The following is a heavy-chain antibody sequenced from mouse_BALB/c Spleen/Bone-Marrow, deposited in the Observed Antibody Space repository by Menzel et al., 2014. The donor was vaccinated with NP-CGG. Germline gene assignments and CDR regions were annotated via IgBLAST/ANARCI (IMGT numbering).Heavy chain of an antibody. Sequence: EVKLMESGGGLVQPGGSLRLSCTTSGFTFTDYYMSWVRRPPGKALEWLAFIRNKAYGYTTEYSASVRGRFTISRDNSQSILYLQMNTLRAEDSATYYCARFPMDYWGQGTSVTVPS. CDR2: IRNKAYGYTT. J-gene: IGHJ4*01. CDR3: ARFPMDY. V-gene: IGHV7-3*02. CDR1: GFTFTDYY.